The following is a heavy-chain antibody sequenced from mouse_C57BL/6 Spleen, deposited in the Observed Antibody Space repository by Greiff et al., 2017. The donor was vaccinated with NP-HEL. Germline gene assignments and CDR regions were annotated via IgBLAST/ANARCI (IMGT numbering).Heavy chain of an antibody. Sequence: QVQLQQPGAELVKPGASVKMSCKASGYTFTSYWITWVKQRPGQGLEWIGDIYPGSGSTNYNEKFKSKATLTVDTSSSTAYMQLSSLTSEDSAVDYCARGDYDYDDGFAYWGQGTLVTVSA. D-gene: IGHD2-4*01. CDR2: IYPGSGST. J-gene: IGHJ3*01. V-gene: IGHV1-55*01. CDR1: GYTFTSYW. CDR3: ARGDYDYDDGFAY.